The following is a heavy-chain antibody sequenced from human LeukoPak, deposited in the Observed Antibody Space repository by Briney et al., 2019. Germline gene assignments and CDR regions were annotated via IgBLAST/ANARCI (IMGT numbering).Heavy chain of an antibody. V-gene: IGHV3-9*01. J-gene: IGHJ4*02. CDR3: AKDIRGYYYGSGSYDY. D-gene: IGHD3-10*01. CDR1: GFTFDDYA. CDR2: ISWNSGSI. Sequence: GGSLRLSCAASGFTFDDYAMHWVRQAPGKGPEWVSGISWNSGSIGYADSVKGRFTISRDNAKNSLYLQMNSLRAEDTALYYCAKDIRGYYYGSGSYDYWGQGTLVTVSS.